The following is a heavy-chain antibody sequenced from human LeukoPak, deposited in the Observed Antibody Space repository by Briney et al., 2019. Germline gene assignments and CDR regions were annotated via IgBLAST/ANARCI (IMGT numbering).Heavy chain of an antibody. Sequence: SETLSLTCTVSGGSISSYYWSWIRQPAGKGLEWIGRIYTSGSTNYNPSLKSRVTMSVDTSKNQFSLKLTSVTAADTAVYFCARGGYYGSGNDFRFDPWGQGTLVTVSS. CDR1: GGSISSYY. CDR3: ARGGYYGSGNDFRFDP. J-gene: IGHJ5*02. V-gene: IGHV4-4*07. D-gene: IGHD3-10*01. CDR2: IYTSGST.